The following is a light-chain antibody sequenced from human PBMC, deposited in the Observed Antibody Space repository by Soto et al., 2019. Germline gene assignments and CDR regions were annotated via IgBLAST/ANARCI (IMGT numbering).Light chain of an antibody. J-gene: IGLJ1*01. CDR3: SSYTSSSTYV. V-gene: IGLV2-14*01. Sequence: QSALSQPASVYGSPGQSITISCTRTVSDVGGYNYVSWYQQHPGKTRKLMIYEFSNRLAGVSNRFSGSKSGNTASLTISGLQAEDEADYYCSSYTSSSTYVFGTGTKVTV. CDR1: VSDVGGYNY. CDR2: EFS.